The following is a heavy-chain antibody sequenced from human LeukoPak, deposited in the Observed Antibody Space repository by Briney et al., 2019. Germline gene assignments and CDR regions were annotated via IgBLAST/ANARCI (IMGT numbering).Heavy chain of an antibody. CDR1: GGSISNDGYY. Sequence: SETLSLTCNVSGGSISNDGYYWSWIRQYPGKGLEWLGYIYYSGSTYYNPSLKSRVTLSVDTSKSQFSLRLSSVTTADTAVYYCARDLTGDQFFDPWGQGTLVTVSS. CDR2: IYYSGST. V-gene: IGHV4-31*03. CDR3: ARDLTGDQFFDP. J-gene: IGHJ5*02. D-gene: IGHD7-27*01.